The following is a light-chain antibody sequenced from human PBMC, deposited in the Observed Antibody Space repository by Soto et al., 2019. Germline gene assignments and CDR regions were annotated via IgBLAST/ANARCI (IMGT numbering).Light chain of an antibody. J-gene: IGLJ1*01. V-gene: IGLV2-11*01. CDR3: CSHAYKNPHV. Sequence: QSALTQPRSVSGSPGQSVTISCSGTSSDVGRYNIVSWYQQHPGKVPKLIIYEVSKRSSGVPDRFSGSKSGNTASLIISGLQVEDEADYYCCSHAYKNPHVFGTGTKLTVL. CDR2: EVS. CDR1: SSDVGRYNI.